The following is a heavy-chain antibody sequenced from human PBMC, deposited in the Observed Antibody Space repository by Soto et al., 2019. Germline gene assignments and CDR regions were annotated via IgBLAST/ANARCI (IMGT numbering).Heavy chain of an antibody. Sequence: QITLKEAGPTLVKPTQTLTLTWSFSGISLITSGVGVGWIRQPPGKALEWLALIYWDDDKGYSTFLKSRLTITKDTSKNQVVLTMTNMDPADTATYYCAHTMAPRIFDYWGQGTLVTVSS. CDR1: GISLITSGVG. CDR2: IYWDDDK. CDR3: AHTMAPRIFDY. V-gene: IGHV2-5*02. J-gene: IGHJ4*02.